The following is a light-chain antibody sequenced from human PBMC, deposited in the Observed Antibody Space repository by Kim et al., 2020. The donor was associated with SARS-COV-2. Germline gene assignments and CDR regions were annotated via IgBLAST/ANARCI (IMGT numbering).Light chain of an antibody. V-gene: IGKV1-8*01. CDR2: AAS. Sequence: AIRITQSPSSLSASTGDRVTITCRASQGISSYLAWYQQKPGKAPKLLIYAASTLQSGVPSRFSGSGSGTDFTLTIGCLQSEDFATYYCQQYYSYPWTFGQGTKVDIK. CDR3: QQYYSYPWT. CDR1: QGISSY. J-gene: IGKJ1*01.